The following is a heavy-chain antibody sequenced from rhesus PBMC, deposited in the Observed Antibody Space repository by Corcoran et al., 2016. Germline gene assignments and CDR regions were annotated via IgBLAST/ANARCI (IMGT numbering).Heavy chain of an antibody. Sequence: QVQLQESGPGVVKPSETLSLTCAVSGGSISDSYRWSWIRQPPGKGLDWIGYIYGSSTSTNYNPSLKSRVTISKDTSKNQFSLKLSSVTAADTAVYYCARESWAFDFWGQGLRVTVSS. CDR3: ARESWAFDF. CDR2: IYGSSTST. V-gene: IGHV4S10*01. J-gene: IGHJ3*01. CDR1: GGSISDSYR.